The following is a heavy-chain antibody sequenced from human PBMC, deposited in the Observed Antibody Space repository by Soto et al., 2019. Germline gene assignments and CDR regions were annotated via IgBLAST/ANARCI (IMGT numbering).Heavy chain of an antibody. CDR1: GGSISSSSYY. D-gene: IGHD3-10*01. V-gene: IGHV4-39*01. CDR2: IYYSGST. CDR3: ARHNYYGSGSYYNLWDYYYYYMDV. J-gene: IGHJ6*03. Sequence: QLQLQESGPGLVKPSETLSLTCTVSGGSISSSSYYWGWIRQPPGKGLEWIGSIYYSGSTYYNPSLKSRVPISVDTSKNQFSLKLSSVTAADTAVYYCARHNYYGSGSYYNLWDYYYYYMDVWGKGTTVTVSS.